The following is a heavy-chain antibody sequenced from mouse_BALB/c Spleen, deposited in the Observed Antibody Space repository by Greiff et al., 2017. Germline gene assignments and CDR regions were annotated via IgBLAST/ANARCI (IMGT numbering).Heavy chain of an antibody. CDR3: ARSRDYGSPWFAY. D-gene: IGHD2-4*01. Sequence: EVMLVESGGGLVQPGGSRKLSCAASGFTFSSFGMHWVRQAPEKGLEWVAYISSGSSTIYYADTVKGRFTISRDNPKNTLFLQMTSLRSEDTAMYYCARSRDYGSPWFAYWGQGTLVTVSA. CDR1: GFTFSSFG. V-gene: IGHV5-17*02. J-gene: IGHJ3*01. CDR2: ISSGSSTI.